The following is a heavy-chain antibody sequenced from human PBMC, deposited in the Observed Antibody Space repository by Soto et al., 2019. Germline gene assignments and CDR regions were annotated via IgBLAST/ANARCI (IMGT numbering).Heavy chain of an antibody. CDR1: GVRISSYT. CDR2: INPYDGNR. V-gene: IGHV1-18*01. CDR3: ARDRLRGYDSSGFYS. D-gene: IGHD3-22*01. J-gene: IGHJ4*02. Sequence: GASVKVSCKASGVRISSYTIRWVRQAPGQGLEWMGWINPYDGNRNFAQKFEDRVTMTTATSTNTVFLELRSLKSDDTAIYYCARDRLRGYDSSGFYSWGQGTMVTVSS.